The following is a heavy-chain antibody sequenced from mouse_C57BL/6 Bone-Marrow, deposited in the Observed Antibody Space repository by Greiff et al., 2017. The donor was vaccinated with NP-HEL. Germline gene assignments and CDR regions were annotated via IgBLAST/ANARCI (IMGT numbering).Heavy chain of an antibody. CDR3: ARRYSKRGFDY. Sequence: QVQLQQPGAELVRPGTSVKLSCKASGYTFTSYWMHWVKQRPGQALEWIGVIDPSDSYTTYNQKFKGKATLTVDTSSSTAYMQLSSLTSEDSAVDYCARRYSKRGFDYWGQGTTLTVSS. J-gene: IGHJ2*01. D-gene: IGHD2-5*01. V-gene: IGHV1-59*01. CDR1: GYTFTSYW. CDR2: IDPSDSYT.